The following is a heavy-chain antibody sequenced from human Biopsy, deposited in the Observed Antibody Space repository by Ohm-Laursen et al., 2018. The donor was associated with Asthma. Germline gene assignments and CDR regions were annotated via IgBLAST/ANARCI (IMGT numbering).Heavy chain of an antibody. D-gene: IGHD3-22*01. CDR2: IYIGGTS. Sequence: GSLRLSCAASGFAVSRHYMFWVRQAPGKGLEWVSVIYIGGTSHTADPVRGRFTISRDYSKNTLYLQMHSLRAEDTAVYYCARGDSSNWSHYYFDYWGQGTLVTVSS. CDR1: GFAVSRHY. J-gene: IGHJ4*02. V-gene: IGHV3-53*01. CDR3: ARGDSSNWSHYYFDY.